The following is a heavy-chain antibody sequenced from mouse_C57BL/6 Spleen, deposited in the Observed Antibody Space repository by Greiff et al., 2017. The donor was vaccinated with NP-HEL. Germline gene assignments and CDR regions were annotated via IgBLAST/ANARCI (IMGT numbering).Heavy chain of an antibody. D-gene: IGHD1-1*02. CDR2: IDPSDSET. V-gene: IGHV1-52*01. CDR3: AIWGPSQDYFDY. Sequence: QVQLQQPGAELVRPGSSVKLSCKASGYTFTSYWMHWVKQRPIQGLEWIGNIDPSDSETHYNQKFKDKATLTVDKSSSTAYMQLSSLTSEDSAVYYCAIWGPSQDYFDYWGQGTTLTVSS. J-gene: IGHJ2*01. CDR1: GYTFTSYW.